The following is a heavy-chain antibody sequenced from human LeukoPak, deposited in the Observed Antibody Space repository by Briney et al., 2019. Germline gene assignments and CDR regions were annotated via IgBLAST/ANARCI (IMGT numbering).Heavy chain of an antibody. CDR3: ARKSYYYDSSGYPNYYYYYMDV. D-gene: IGHD3-22*01. Sequence: GASVKVSCKASGGTFSSYAISWLRQAPGQGLEWMGGIIPIFGTANYAQKFQGRVTITTDESTSTAYMELSSLRSEDTAVYYCARKSYYYDSSGYPNYYYYYMDVWGKGTTVTVSS. CDR1: GGTFSSYA. J-gene: IGHJ6*03. V-gene: IGHV1-69*05. CDR2: IIPIFGTA.